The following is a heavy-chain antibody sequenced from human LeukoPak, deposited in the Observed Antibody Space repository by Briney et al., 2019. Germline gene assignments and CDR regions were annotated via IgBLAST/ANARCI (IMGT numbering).Heavy chain of an antibody. J-gene: IGHJ4*02. CDR3: ARWPYCNSTTCYTGY. D-gene: IGHD2-2*02. CDR1: GYTFTDYY. V-gene: IGHV1-2*02. CDR2: INPNSGGT. Sequence: GASVKVSCKASGYTFTDYYIHWVRQAPGQGLEWMGWINPNSGGTNYAQEFLGRVTLTRDTSISTAYMDLSRLTSDDTAVYHCARWPYCNSTTCYTGYWGQGTLVTVSS.